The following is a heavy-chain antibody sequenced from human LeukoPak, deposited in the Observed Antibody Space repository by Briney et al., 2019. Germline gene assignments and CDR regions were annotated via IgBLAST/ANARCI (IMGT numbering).Heavy chain of an antibody. D-gene: IGHD3-16*01. CDR1: SGSISSSSYY. V-gene: IGHV4-39*01. Sequence: PSETLSLTCTVSSGSISSSSYYWGWIRQPPGKGLEWIGSIYYSGSTYYNPSLKSRVTISVDTSKNQFSLKLSSVTAADTAVYYCASYVWGSYFGPKRFDYWGQGTLVTVSS. CDR3: ASYVWGSYFGPKRFDY. J-gene: IGHJ4*02. CDR2: IYYSGST.